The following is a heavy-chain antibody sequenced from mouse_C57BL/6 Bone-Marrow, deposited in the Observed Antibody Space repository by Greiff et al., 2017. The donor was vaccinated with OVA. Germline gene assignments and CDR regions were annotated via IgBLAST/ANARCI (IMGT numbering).Heavy chain of an antibody. Sequence: VQLQQSGPGLVKPSQSLSLTCSVTGYSITSGYYWNWIRQFPGNKLEWMGYISYDGSNNYNPSLKNRISITRDTSKNQFFLKLNSVTTEDTATYYCALATVVADYAMDYWGQGTSVTVSS. CDR2: ISYDGSN. D-gene: IGHD1-1*01. V-gene: IGHV3-6*01. J-gene: IGHJ4*01. CDR1: GYSITSGYY. CDR3: ALATVVADYAMDY.